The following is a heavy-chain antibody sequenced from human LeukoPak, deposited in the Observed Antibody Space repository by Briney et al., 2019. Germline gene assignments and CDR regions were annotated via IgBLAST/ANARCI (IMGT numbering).Heavy chain of an antibody. J-gene: IGHJ4*02. CDR2: IIPILGIA. CDR3: AMTGFAGYFDY. V-gene: IGHV1-69*04. CDR1: GGTFSSYA. Sequence: SVKVSCKASGGTFSSYAISWVRQAPGQGLEWMGRIIPILGIANYAQKFQGRVTITADKSTSTAYMELSSPRSEDTAVYYCAMTGFAGYFDYWGQGTLVTVSS. D-gene: IGHD3-10*01.